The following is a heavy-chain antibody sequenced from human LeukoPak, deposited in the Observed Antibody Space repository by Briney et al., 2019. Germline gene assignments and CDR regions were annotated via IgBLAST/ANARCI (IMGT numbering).Heavy chain of an antibody. CDR2: IYYSGST. V-gene: IGHV4-59*01. CDR1: GGSISSYY. Sequence: PSETLSLTCTVSGGSISSYYRSWIRQPPGKGLEWIGYIYYSGSTNYNPSLKSRVTISVDTSKNQFSLKLSSVTAADTAVYYCARGYCSGGSCYYDYWGQGTLVTVSS. J-gene: IGHJ4*02. D-gene: IGHD2-15*01. CDR3: ARGYCSGGSCYYDY.